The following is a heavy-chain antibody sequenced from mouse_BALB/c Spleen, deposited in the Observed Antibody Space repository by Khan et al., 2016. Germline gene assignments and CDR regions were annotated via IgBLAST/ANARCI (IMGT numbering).Heavy chain of an antibody. CDR1: GFSLSRSR. V-gene: IGHV2-6-4*01. Sequence: QVQLKESGPGLVAPSQSLSITCTVSGFSLSRSRFHWLRQPQGRGLEWWGMIWGGGSTDYNSALKSRLSISKDNSKSQVFLKVNSLQTEDTALYYCTRNDGYYGAMDYWGQGTSVTVSS. CDR2: IWGGGST. J-gene: IGHJ4*01. D-gene: IGHD2-3*01. CDR3: TRNDGYYGAMDY.